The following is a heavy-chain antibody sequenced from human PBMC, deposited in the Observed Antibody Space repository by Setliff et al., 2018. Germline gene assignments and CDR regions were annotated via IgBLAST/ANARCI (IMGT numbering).Heavy chain of an antibody. D-gene: IGHD3-10*01. CDR3: ATLLANYGSGMDV. V-gene: IGHV4-38-2*01. CDR1: GSSIIGDYY. Sequence: PSETLSLTCAVSGSSIIGDYYWVWIRQPPGRGLEWIGSIFQSGNTYYNPSLKSRVTISVDTSKNQFSLKVNSVTAADTAVYYCATLLANYGSGMDVWGQGTTVTVSS. J-gene: IGHJ6*02. CDR2: IFQSGNT.